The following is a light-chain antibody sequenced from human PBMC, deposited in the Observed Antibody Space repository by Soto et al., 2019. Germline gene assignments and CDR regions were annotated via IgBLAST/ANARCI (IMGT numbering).Light chain of an antibody. Sequence: DIQMTQSPSTLSASVGDRVTITCRASQNIDRWLAWYQQKPGKAPNLLIYGASNLESGVPSRFSGRGSGTEFTPTISSLRPDDCATYYCQQYNSYPWTFGQGNKVEIK. V-gene: IGKV1-5*03. CDR1: QNIDRW. CDR2: GAS. J-gene: IGKJ1*01. CDR3: QQYNSYPWT.